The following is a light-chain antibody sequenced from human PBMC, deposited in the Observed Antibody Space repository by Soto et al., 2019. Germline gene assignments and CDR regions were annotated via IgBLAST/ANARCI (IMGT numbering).Light chain of an antibody. V-gene: IGLV7-43*01. J-gene: IGLJ2*01. CDR3: LLYSGGTWI. Sequence: HTVVTQEPSLTVSPGETVSLTCASNTGEVTTGYYPSWFQQKPGQSPRSLIYSTDNKHSWTPARFSGSLLGGKAALTLSSVQPEDEAEYFCLLYSGGTWIFGGGTQLTVL. CDR1: TGEVTTGYY. CDR2: STD.